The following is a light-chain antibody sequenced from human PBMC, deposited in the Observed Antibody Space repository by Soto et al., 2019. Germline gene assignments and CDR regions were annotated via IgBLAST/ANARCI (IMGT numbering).Light chain of an antibody. V-gene: IGLV2-14*03. CDR1: NSDIGGYNY. CDR2: DVS. J-gene: IGLJ2*01. CDR3: SSYTSRSTLGV. Sequence: QPVSVSGSPGQSITISCTGTNSDIGGYNYVSWYQQHPGKAPKLMIYDVSNRPSGVSYRFSGSKSGNTASLTISGLQAEDEADYYCSSYTSRSTLGVFGGGTKLTVL.